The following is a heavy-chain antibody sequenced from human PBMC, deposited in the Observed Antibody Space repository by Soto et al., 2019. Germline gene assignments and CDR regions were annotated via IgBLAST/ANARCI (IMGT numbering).Heavy chain of an antibody. CDR1: GGSISSGGYY. J-gene: IGHJ1*01. CDR3: GGYCSGGSCYSEYFQH. Sequence: QVQLQESGPGLVKPSQTLSLTCTVSGGSISSGGYYWSWIRQHPGKGLEWIGYIYYSGSTYYNPSLKSRATISVDTSKNQFSLKLSSVTAADTAVYYCGGYCSGGSCYSEYFQHWGQGTLVTVSS. CDR2: IYYSGST. V-gene: IGHV4-31*03. D-gene: IGHD2-15*01.